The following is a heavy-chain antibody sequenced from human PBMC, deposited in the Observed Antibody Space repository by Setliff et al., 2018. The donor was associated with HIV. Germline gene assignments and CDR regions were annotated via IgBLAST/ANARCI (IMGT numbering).Heavy chain of an antibody. J-gene: IGHJ4*02. CDR2: IDYNEIT. Sequence: SETLSLTCTVSGDSVSRSNYYWAWIRQPPGRGLEWIGSIDYNEITYSNPSLKSRVTLSVDTPKNQFSLYLSSVTASDTAVYYCASLFRLSGFWISFLPDYWGQGILVTVSS. V-gene: IGHV4-39*01. CDR3: ASLFRLSGFWISFLPDY. D-gene: IGHD3-3*01. CDR1: GDSVSRSNYY.